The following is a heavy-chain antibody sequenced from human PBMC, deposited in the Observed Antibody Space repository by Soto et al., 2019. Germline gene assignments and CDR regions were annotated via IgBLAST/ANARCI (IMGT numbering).Heavy chain of an antibody. V-gene: IGHV4-4*02. J-gene: IGHJ6*02. Sequence: QVQLQESGPGLVRPSGTLSLTCAVSGDSIIGTGWWSWVRQSPGKGLDWIGEVYHSGATNYNPSLKSRVTISVDTSRNQCSLNLGSVTAADTAVYYCVRNGYYSLDVWGQGTTVTVSS. CDR2: VYHSGAT. D-gene: IGHD3-22*01. CDR3: VRNGYYSLDV. CDR1: GDSIIGTGW.